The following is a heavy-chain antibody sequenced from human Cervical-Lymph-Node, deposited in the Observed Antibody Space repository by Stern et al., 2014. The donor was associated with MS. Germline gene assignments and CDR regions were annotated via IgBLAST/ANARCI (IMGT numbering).Heavy chain of an antibody. Sequence: VQLVESGGAVVQPGRSLRLSCAASGFTFSSYGMHWVRQAPGKELEWGTVISYDGNHKYYAAAVKVRFTISRDNSKNTLHLQMNSVTPDDTAIYYCARDYEDTSMLFDHWGQGTLVTVSS. CDR3: ARDYEDTSMLFDH. V-gene: IGHV3-30*03. CDR2: ISYDGNHK. CDR1: GFTFSSYG. D-gene: IGHD2-8*01. J-gene: IGHJ4*02.